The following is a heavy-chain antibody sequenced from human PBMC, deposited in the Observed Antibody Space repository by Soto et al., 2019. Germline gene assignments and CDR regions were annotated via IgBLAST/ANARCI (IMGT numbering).Heavy chain of an antibody. V-gene: IGHV4-61*08. D-gene: IGHD1-26*01. Sequence: QVQLQESGPGLVKPSETLSLTCSVSGGSVNSGAYYWSWIRQPPGKGLEWIGYIYFTGFTKYNPSLKSRVTISRDTSKNQISLKVSSVTAADSAVYYCARELGAPTSRLNRFDPWGQGTLVTVSS. CDR3: ARELGAPTSRLNRFDP. J-gene: IGHJ5*02. CDR2: IYFTGFT. CDR1: GGSVNSGAYY.